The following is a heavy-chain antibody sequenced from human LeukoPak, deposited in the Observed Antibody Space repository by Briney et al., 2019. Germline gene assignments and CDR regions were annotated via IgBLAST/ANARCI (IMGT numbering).Heavy chain of an antibody. D-gene: IGHD5-18*01. V-gene: IGHV1-24*01. CDR3: ATDLATAMVKDQSNY. Sequence: ASVKVSCKVSGYTLTELSIHWVRQAPGKGLEWMGGFDPEYGEIIYAQKFQGRVTMTEDTSTDTAYTELSSLRSEDTAMYYCATDLATAMVKDQSNYWGQGTLVTVSS. CDR1: GYTLTELS. CDR2: FDPEYGEI. J-gene: IGHJ4*02.